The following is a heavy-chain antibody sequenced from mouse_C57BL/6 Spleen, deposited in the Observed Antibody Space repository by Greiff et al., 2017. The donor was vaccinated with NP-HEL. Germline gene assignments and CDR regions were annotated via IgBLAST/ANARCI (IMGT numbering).Heavy chain of an antibody. CDR1: GFTFSDYG. CDR3: AKYDGFAY. CDR2: ISSGSSTI. J-gene: IGHJ3*01. D-gene: IGHD2-12*01. V-gene: IGHV5-17*01. Sequence: EVQLQQSGGGLVKPGGSLKLSCAASGFTFSDYGMHWVRQAPEKGLEWVAYISSGSSTIYYADTVKGRFTISRDNAKNTLFLQMTSLRSEDTAMYYCAKYDGFAYWGQGTLVTVSA.